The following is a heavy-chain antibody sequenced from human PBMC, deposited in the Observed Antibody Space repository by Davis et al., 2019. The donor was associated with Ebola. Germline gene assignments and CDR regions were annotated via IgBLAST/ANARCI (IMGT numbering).Heavy chain of an antibody. CDR1: GFTFSSYG. CDR2: ISYDGSNK. D-gene: IGHD2-2*02. V-gene: IGHV3-30*03. J-gene: IGHJ6*02. CDR3: ARELVVPAAIGGYYYYGMDV. Sequence: GESLKISCAASGFTFSSYGMHWVRQAPGKGLEWVAVISYDGSNKYYADSVKGRFTISRDNAKNSLYLQMNSLRAGDTAVYYCARELVVPAAIGGYYYYGMDVWGQGTTVTVSS.